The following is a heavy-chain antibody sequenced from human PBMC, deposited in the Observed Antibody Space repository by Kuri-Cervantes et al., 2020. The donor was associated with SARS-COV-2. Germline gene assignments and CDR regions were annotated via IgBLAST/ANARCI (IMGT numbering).Heavy chain of an antibody. CDR3: ARDSEMTRDAFEI. D-gene: IGHD4-11*01. V-gene: IGHV1-69*04. J-gene: IGHJ3*02. CDR2: IIPVLRVE. Sequence: SVKVSCKASGGTPSTYTITWVRQAPGQGLEWMGRIIPVLRVENYAQKFQGRVTITADKSTNTAYMELTSLRSEDTAVYYCARDSEMTRDAFEIWGQGTMVTVSS. CDR1: GGTPSTYT.